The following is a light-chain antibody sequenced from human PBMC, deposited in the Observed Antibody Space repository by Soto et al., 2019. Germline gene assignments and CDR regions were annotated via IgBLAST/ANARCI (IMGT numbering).Light chain of an antibody. CDR3: QQRSNWPLT. CDR1: QSVSSSY. Sequence: EIVLTQSPATLSVSPWEIATLSCRASQSVSSSYLAWYQQKPGQAPRLLIYGASSRATGIPDRFSGSGSGTDFTLTISRLEPEDFAVYYCQQRSNWPLTFGGGTKVDI. CDR2: GAS. V-gene: IGKV3D-20*02. J-gene: IGKJ4*01.